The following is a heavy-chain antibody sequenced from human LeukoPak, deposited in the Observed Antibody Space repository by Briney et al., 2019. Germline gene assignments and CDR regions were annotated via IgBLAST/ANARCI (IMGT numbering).Heavy chain of an antibody. V-gene: IGHV3-7*01. Sequence: PGGSLRLSCAASGFTLSSYWMSWVRQAPGKGLEWVANTKQDESEKYYVDSVKGRFTISRDNAKNSLYLQMNSLRAEDTAVYYCARGDSSGYYDYWGQGTLVTVSS. CDR1: GFTLSSYW. CDR2: TKQDESEK. CDR3: ARGDSSGYYDY. D-gene: IGHD3-22*01. J-gene: IGHJ4*02.